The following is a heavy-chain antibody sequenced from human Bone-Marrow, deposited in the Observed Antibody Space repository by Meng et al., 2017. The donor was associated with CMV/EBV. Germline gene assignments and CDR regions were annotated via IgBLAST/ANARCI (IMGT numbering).Heavy chain of an antibody. Sequence: SLKISCAASGFTFDDYAMHWVRQAPGKGLEWVSGISWNSGSIGYADSVKGRFIISRDNSKNTLYLQMNSLRPEETGLYYCAKDELLFGGANAYFDHWGQGTLVTVSS. CDR3: AKDELLFGGANAYFDH. V-gene: IGHV3-9*01. CDR2: ISWNSGSI. D-gene: IGHD3-16*01. J-gene: IGHJ4*02. CDR1: GFTFDDYA.